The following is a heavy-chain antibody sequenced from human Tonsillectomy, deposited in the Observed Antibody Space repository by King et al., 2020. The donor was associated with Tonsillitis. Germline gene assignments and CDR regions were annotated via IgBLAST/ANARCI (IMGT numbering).Heavy chain of an antibody. CDR2: ISGSGASV. CDR1: GFTFSSYA. CDR3: AKGSGSYLAEYFQH. J-gene: IGHJ1*01. V-gene: IGHV3-23*04. Sequence: VQLVESGGGLVQPGGSLRLSCAASGFTFSSYAMSWFRQAPGKGLEWVSDISGSGASVFYADSVKGRFTISRDNSKYTLYLQMNSLRVEDTAVYYCAKGSGSYLAEYFQHWGQGTLVTVSS. D-gene: IGHD1-26*01.